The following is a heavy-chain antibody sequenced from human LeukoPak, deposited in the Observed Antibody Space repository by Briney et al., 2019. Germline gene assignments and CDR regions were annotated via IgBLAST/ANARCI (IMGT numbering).Heavy chain of an antibody. D-gene: IGHD2-15*01. CDR3: ARKISYISVFDY. Sequence: SETLSPTCTVSGGSISSYYWSWIRQPPGQGLEWIGYISDSGSTNYNPFLKSRVTISGDTPGNQVSLKLSSVTAADTAVYYCARKISYISVFDYWGQGTLVTVSS. CDR1: GGSISSYY. J-gene: IGHJ4*02. V-gene: IGHV4-59*01. CDR2: ISDSGST.